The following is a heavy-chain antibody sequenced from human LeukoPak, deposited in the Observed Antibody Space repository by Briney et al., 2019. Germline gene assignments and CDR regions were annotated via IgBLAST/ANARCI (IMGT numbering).Heavy chain of an antibody. CDR2: IYTSGST. Sequence: SETLSLTCTVSGGSISSGSYYWSWIRQPAGKGLEWIGRIYTSGSTNYNPSLKSRVTISVDTSKNQFSLKLSSVTAADTAVYYCARGRITIFGVVTIRYYFDYWGQGTLVTVSS. D-gene: IGHD3-3*01. J-gene: IGHJ4*02. CDR3: ARGRITIFGVVTIRYYFDY. V-gene: IGHV4-61*02. CDR1: GGSISSGSYY.